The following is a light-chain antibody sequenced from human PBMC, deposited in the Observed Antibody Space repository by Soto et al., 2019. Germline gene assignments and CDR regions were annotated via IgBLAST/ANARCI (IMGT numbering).Light chain of an antibody. CDR1: QSVSSY. J-gene: IGKJ1*01. CDR2: GAS. V-gene: IGKV3-20*01. Sequence: EIVLTQSPGTLSLSPGERATLSCRASQSVSSYLAWYQQKPGQAPRLLIYGASSRATGIPDRFGGSGSETDFTLTISRLEPEDFAVYFCQQYGASPWTFGQGTKVEIK. CDR3: QQYGASPWT.